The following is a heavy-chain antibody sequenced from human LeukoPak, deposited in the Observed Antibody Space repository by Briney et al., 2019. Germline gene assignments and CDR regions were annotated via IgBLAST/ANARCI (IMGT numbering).Heavy chain of an antibody. J-gene: IGHJ6*02. CDR1: GGSISSYY. CDR2: IYYSGST. Sequence: PSETLSLTCTVSGGSISSYYWSWIRQPPGKGLEWIGYIYYSGSTNSNPSLKSRVTISIDTSKNQFSLKLSSVTAADTAVYYCAKHQRYYYTMDVWGQGTTVTVSS. V-gene: IGHV4-59*01. CDR3: AKHQRYYYTMDV.